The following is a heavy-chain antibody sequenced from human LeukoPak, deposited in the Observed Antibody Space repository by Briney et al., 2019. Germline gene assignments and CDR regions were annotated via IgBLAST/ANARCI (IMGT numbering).Heavy chain of an antibody. D-gene: IGHD1-26*01. CDR1: GGSISSSSYY. J-gene: IGHJ4*02. V-gene: IGHV4-39*01. Sequence: TSETLSLTCTVSGGSISSSSYYWGWIRQPPGKGLEWTGSIYYSGSTYYNPSLKSRVTISVDTSKNQFSLKLSSVTAADTAVYHCASLRERSYYARGFDYWGQGTLVTVSS. CDR3: ASLRERSYYARGFDY. CDR2: IYYSGST.